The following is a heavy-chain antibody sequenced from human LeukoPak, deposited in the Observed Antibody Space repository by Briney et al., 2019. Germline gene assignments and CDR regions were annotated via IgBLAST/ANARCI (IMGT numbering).Heavy chain of an antibody. Sequence: SETLSLTCTVSGDSISSSSYYWGWIRQPPGKGLEWIGSIFYSGSTYYNPSLKSRVTISVDTSKNQFSLKLSSVTAADTAVYYCAGEPQAPAAWYWGQGTLVTVSS. V-gene: IGHV4-39*07. CDR2: IFYSGST. J-gene: IGHJ4*02. CDR3: AGEPQAPAAWY. D-gene: IGHD2-2*01. CDR1: GDSISSSSYY.